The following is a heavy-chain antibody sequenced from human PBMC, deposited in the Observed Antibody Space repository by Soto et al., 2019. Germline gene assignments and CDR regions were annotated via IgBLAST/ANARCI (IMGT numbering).Heavy chain of an antibody. CDR2: IYTSGST. V-gene: IGHV4-4*07. D-gene: IGHD2-15*01. CDR3: AREYCSGGSCYSGDYYGMDV. Sequence: SETLSLTCTVSGGSISSYYWSWIRQPAGKGLEWIGRIYTSGSTNYNPSLKSRVTMSVDTSKNQFSLKLSSVTAADTAVYYCAREYCSGGSCYSGDYYGMDVWGQGTPVTVYS. J-gene: IGHJ6*02. CDR1: GGSISSYY.